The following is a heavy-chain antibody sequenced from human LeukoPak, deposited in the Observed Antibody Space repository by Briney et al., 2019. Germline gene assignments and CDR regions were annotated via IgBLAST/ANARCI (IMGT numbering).Heavy chain of an antibody. CDR2: INPKSGVT. CDR3: ARGNRYYDSSGYGDY. J-gene: IGHJ4*02. D-gene: IGHD3-22*01. Sequence: ASVKVSCKASGYTFTDYYMHWVRQAPGQGLEWMGWINPKSGVTNYAQKFQGRVTMTRDTSISAAYMELSSLRSDDTAVYYCARGNRYYDSSGYGDYWGQGTLVTVSS. V-gene: IGHV1-2*02. CDR1: GYTFTDYY.